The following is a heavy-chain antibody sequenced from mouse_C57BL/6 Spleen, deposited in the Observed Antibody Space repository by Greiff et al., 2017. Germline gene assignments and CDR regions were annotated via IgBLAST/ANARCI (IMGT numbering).Heavy chain of an antibody. J-gene: IGHJ1*03. V-gene: IGHV1-69*01. CDR2: IDPSDSYT. CDR3: ARYEYYGSRTYFDV. CDR1: GYTFTSYW. D-gene: IGHD1-1*01. Sequence: QVQLQQPGAELVMPGASVKLSCKASGYTFTSYWMHWVKQRPGQGLEWIGEIDPSDSYTNYNQKFKGKSTLTVDKSSSTAYMQLSSLTSEDSAVYYCARYEYYGSRTYFDVWGTGTTVTVSS.